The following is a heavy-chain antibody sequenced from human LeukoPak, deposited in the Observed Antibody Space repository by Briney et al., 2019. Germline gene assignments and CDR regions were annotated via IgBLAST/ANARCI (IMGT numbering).Heavy chain of an antibody. CDR2: ISSSSSTI. V-gene: IGHV3-48*04. CDR3: AKDHKYRIAAAGRGWYFDY. CDR1: GFTFSSYS. J-gene: IGHJ4*02. Sequence: GSLRLSCTASGFTFSSYSMNWVRQAPGKGLEWVSYISSSSSTIYYADSVKGRFTISRGNAKNSLYLQMNSLRAEDTAVYYCAKDHKYRIAAAGRGWYFDYWGQGTLVTVSS. D-gene: IGHD6-13*01.